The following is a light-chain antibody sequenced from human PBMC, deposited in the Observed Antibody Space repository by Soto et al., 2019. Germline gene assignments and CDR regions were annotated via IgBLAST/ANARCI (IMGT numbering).Light chain of an antibody. J-gene: IGLJ3*02. CDR1: SSDVGNYKY. Sequence: QSALTQSPSASGSPGQSVTISCTGTSSDVGNYKYVSWYQQHPGKAPKLMIYEVSKRPSGVPDRFSGSKSGNTASLTVSGLQVEDEDDYYCSSYAGRNLWVFGGGTQLTVL. CDR2: EVS. V-gene: IGLV2-8*01. CDR3: SSYAGRNLWV.